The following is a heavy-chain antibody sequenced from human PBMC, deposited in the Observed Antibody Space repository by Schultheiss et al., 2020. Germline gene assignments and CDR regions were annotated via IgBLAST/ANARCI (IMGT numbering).Heavy chain of an antibody. CDR3: AKDKDSGYDYGYYFDY. D-gene: IGHD5-12*01. V-gene: IGHV3-9*01. J-gene: IGHJ4*02. CDR2: ISWNSGSI. Sequence: GGSLRLSCAASGFTFDDYAMHWVRQAPGKGLEWVSGISWNSGSIGYADSVKGRFTISRDNAKNSLYLQMNSLRAEDTALYYCAKDKDSGYDYGYYFDYWGQGTLVTVSS. CDR1: GFTFDDYA.